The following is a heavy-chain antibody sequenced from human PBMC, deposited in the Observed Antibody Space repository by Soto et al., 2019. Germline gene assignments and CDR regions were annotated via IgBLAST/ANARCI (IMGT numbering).Heavy chain of an antibody. J-gene: IGHJ5*02. CDR2: IYPGDSDT. CDR1: GYSFTSYW. D-gene: IGHD6-6*01. V-gene: IGHV5-51*01. CDR3: ARQILEYSSSHSPTAYNWFDP. Sequence: GESLKISCKGSGYSFTSYWIGWVRQMPGKGLEWMGIIYPGDSDTRYSPSFQGQVTISADKSISTAYLQWSSLKASDTAMYYCARQILEYSSSHSPTAYNWFDPWGQGTLVTVS.